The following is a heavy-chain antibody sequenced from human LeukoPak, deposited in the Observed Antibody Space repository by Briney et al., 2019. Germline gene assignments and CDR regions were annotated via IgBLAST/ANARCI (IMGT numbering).Heavy chain of an antibody. CDR3: TRDQTPYY. V-gene: IGHV3-49*04. J-gene: IGHJ4*02. CDR1: GFTFGDYA. CDR2: IRSKIYGGTP. Sequence: GGSLRLSCTASGFTFGDYAMTWVRQAPGKGLEWVGFIRSKIYGGTPEYAASVKGRFTISRDDSKGIAYLQMNSLKTEDTAVYYCTRDQTPYYWGQGTLVTVSS.